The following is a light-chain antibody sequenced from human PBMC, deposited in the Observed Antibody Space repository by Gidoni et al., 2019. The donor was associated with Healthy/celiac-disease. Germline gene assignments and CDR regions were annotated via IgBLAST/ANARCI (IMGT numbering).Light chain of an antibody. J-gene: IGKJ5*01. CDR2: DAS. V-gene: IGKV3-11*01. CDR3: QQRSNWPPIT. CDR1: QSVSSY. Sequence: ELVLPQSPATLSLSPGERATLSCRASQSVSSYLACYQQKPGQAPRLLIYDASNRATGIPARFSGSGSGTDFTLTISSLEPEDFAVYYCQQRSNWPPITFGQGTRLEIK.